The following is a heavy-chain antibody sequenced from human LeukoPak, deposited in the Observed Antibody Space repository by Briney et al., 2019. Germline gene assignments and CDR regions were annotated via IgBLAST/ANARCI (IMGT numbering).Heavy chain of an antibody. CDR3: ARDDGDYTNYYYGMDV. J-gene: IGHJ6*02. V-gene: IGHV4-61*01. D-gene: IGHD4-17*01. CDR1: GGSVSSGSYN. CDR2: IYYSGST. Sequence: SETLSLTCTVSGGSVSSGSYNWSWIRQPPGKGLEWIGYIYYSGSTNYNPSLKSRVTISVDTSKNQFSLKLSSVTAADTAVYYCARDDGDYTNYYYGMDVWGQGTTVTVSS.